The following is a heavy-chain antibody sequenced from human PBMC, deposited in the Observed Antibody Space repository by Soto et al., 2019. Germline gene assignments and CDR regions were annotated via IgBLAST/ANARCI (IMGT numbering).Heavy chain of an antibody. CDR2: IYHSGST. J-gene: IGHJ4*02. CDR1: GGSISRYY. CDR3: ATMYSSSWYYFDY. Sequence: SEALSLTCTVSGGSISRYYWSWIRQPPGKGLEWIGYIYHSGSTYYNPSLKSRVTISVDRSKNQFSLKLSSVTAADTAVYYCATMYSSSWYYFDYWAQGTLVTVSS. V-gene: IGHV4-59*04. D-gene: IGHD6-13*01.